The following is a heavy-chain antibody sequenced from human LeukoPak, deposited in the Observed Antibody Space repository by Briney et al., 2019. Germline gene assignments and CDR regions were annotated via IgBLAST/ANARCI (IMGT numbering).Heavy chain of an antibody. CDR1: GFTFSPYE. CDR2: ISSSGSAI. CDR3: AREGYCSGGSCYSGYYGIDV. V-gene: IGHV3-48*03. D-gene: IGHD2-15*01. Sequence: GGSLRLSCAASGFTFSPYEMNWVRQAPGKGLEWVSYISSSGSAIYYADSVKGRFTMSRENAKNALYLQMNSLRAEDTAVYYCAREGYCSGGSCYSGYYGIDVWGQGTTVTVSS. J-gene: IGHJ6*02.